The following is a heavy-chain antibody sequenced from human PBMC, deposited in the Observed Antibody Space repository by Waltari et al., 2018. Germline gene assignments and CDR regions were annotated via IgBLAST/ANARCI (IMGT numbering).Heavy chain of an antibody. J-gene: IGHJ2*01. D-gene: IGHD6-13*01. V-gene: IGHV3-48*01. Sequence: EVQLVESGGGLVQPGGSLRLSCAASGFTFSSYSMNWVRQAPGKGLECVSYISSSSSTIYYADSVKGRFTISRDNAKNSLYLQMNSLRAEDTAVYYCARVAAAGYFDLWGRDTLVTVSS. CDR2: ISSSSSTI. CDR1: GFTFSSYS. CDR3: ARVAAAGYFDL.